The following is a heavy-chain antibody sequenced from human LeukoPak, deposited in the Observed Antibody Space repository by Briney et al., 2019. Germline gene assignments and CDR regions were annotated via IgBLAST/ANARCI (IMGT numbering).Heavy chain of an antibody. J-gene: IGHJ6*02. V-gene: IGHV1-18*01. CDR1: GYTFTSYG. CDR3: ARDSITIFVGYYYYYGMDV. D-gene: IGHD3-3*01. CDR2: ISAYNGNT. Sequence: ASVKVSCKASGYTFTSYGISWVRQAPGQGLEWMGWISAYNGNTNYAQKLQGRVTMTTDTSTSTAYMELSSLRSEDTAVYYCARDSITIFVGYYYYYGMDVWGQGTTVTVSS.